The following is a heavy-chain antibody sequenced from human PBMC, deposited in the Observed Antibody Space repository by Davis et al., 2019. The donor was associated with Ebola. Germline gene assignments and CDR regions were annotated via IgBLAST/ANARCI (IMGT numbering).Heavy chain of an antibody. CDR3: ASLQVGADAFDI. CDR1: GFTFSNYW. J-gene: IGHJ3*02. CDR2: INSDGSST. D-gene: IGHD1-26*01. V-gene: IGHV3-74*01. Sequence: GESLKISCAASGFTFSNYWMHWVRQAPGKGLVWVSRINSDGSSTSYADSVKGRFTISRDNAKNTLYLQMNSLRAEDTAVYYCASLQVGADAFDIWGQGTMVTVSS.